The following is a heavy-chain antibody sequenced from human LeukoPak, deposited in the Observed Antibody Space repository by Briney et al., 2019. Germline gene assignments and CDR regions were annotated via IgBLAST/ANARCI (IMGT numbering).Heavy chain of an antibody. V-gene: IGHV4-34*01. Sequence: PSETLSLTCTVYGGSFSGYYWSWIRQPPGKGLEWIGEINHSGSTNYNPSLKSRVTISVDTSKNQFSLKLSSVTAADTAVYYCARHYGVVTAVRINWFDPWGQGTLVTVSS. CDR3: ARHYGVVTAVRINWFDP. CDR2: INHSGST. CDR1: GGSFSGYY. J-gene: IGHJ5*02. D-gene: IGHD2-21*02.